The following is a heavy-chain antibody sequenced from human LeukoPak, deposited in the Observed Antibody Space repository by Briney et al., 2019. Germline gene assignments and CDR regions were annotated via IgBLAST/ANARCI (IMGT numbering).Heavy chain of an antibody. V-gene: IGHV4-38-2*02. J-gene: IGHJ6*03. CDR3: ARVEYQLLYYYYYMDV. CDR1: GYSISSGYY. CDR2: IYHSGST. Sequence: SETLSLTCTVSGYSISSGYYWGWIRQPPGKGLEWIGSIYHSGSTYYNPSLKSRVTISVDTSKNQFSLKLSSVTAADTAVYYCARVEYQLLYYYYYMDVWGKGTTVTVSS. D-gene: IGHD2-2*01.